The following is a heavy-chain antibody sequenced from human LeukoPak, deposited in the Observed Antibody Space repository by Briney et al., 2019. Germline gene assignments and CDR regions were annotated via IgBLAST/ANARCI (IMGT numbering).Heavy chain of an antibody. CDR3: ARLESMTTVTTTIDY. CDR2: VYYSGTT. D-gene: IGHD4-17*01. V-gene: IGHV4-39*01. CDR1: GGSISSSDSY. Sequence: ETLSLTCTVSGGSISSSDSYWGWIRQPPGKGLEWIGSVYYSGTTYYNPSLKSRVTISVDASRNQFSLKLSSVTAADTAVYYCARLESMTTVTTTIDYWGQGTLVTVSS. J-gene: IGHJ4*02.